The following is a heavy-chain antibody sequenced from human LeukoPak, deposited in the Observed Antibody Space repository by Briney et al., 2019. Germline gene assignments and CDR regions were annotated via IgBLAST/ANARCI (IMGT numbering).Heavy chain of an antibody. J-gene: IGHJ6*02. Sequence: ASVKVSCKASRYTFTSYAMNWVRQAPGQGLEWMGWINTNTGNPTYAQGFTGRFVFSLDTSVSTAYLQISSLKAEDTAVYYCARDLPYYYYYGMDIWGQGTTVTVSS. V-gene: IGHV7-4-1*02. CDR3: ARDLPYYYYYGMDI. CDR2: INTNTGNP. CDR1: RYTFTSYA.